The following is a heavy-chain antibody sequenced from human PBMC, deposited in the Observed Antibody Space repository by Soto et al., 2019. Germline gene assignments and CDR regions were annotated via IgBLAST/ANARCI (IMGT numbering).Heavy chain of an antibody. CDR1: GFTFSSYA. Sequence: GGSLRLSCAASGFTFSSYAMHFFRHAPCNGLEWVAVISYDGSNKYYADSVKGRFTISRDNSKNTLYLQMNSLRAEDTAVYYCARDVESGSSQYYYYYYGMDVWGQGTTVTVSS. CDR3: ARDVESGSSQYYYYYYGMDV. D-gene: IGHD1-26*01. V-gene: IGHV3-30-3*01. CDR2: ISYDGSNK. J-gene: IGHJ6*02.